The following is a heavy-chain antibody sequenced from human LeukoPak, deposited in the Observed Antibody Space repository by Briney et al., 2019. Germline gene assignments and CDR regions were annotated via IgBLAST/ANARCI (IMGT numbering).Heavy chain of an antibody. D-gene: IGHD2-15*01. Sequence: GASVKVSCKASGGTFSSYAISWVRQAPGQGLEWMGGIIPIFGTANYAQKFQGRVTITADESTSTAYMELSSLRSEDTAVYYCGRDRRAYCSGGSCYSPLDYWGQGTLVTVSS. CDR2: IIPIFGTA. V-gene: IGHV1-69*13. CDR1: GGTFSSYA. J-gene: IGHJ4*02. CDR3: GRDRRAYCSGGSCYSPLDY.